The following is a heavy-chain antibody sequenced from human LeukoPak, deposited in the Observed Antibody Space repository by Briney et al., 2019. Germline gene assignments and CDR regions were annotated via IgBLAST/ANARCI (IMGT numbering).Heavy chain of an antibody. Sequence: GGSLRLSCAASGFRFGDYWMTWARHIPGKGLEWVANIKQDGAEKHYAESVEGRFIISRDNAKNSLYLEMDSLKVEDTAVYYCARVRAWHLQPVFEYWGQGTLVTVSS. V-gene: IGHV3-7*01. D-gene: IGHD1-1*01. J-gene: IGHJ4*02. CDR1: GFRFGDYW. CDR2: IKQDGAEK. CDR3: ARVRAWHLQPVFEY.